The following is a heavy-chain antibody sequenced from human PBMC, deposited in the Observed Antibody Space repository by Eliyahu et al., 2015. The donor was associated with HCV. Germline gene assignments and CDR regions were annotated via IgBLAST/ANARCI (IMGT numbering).Heavy chain of an antibody. Sequence: EVQLVESGGGVVRPGGSLXLSCAASGFXFDDXGXSWVRQAPGKGLEWVSGINWNGGSTGYADSVKGRFTISRDNAKNSLYLQMNSLRAEDTALYHCAREADLDLVAGPRNYYFDYWGQGTLVTVSS. V-gene: IGHV3-20*01. CDR3: AREADLDLVAGPRNYYFDY. J-gene: IGHJ4*02. D-gene: IGHD5-12*01. CDR2: INWNGGST. CDR1: GFXFDDXG.